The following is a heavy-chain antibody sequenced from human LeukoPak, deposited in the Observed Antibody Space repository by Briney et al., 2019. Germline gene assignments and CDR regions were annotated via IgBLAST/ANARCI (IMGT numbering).Heavy chain of an antibody. Sequence: ASVKVSCKASGYTFTSYGISWVRQAPGQGLEWMGWMNPNSGNTGYAQKFQGRVTITRNTSISTAYMELSSLRSEDTAVYYCARGVPYGDYDYYYYYYYMDVWGKGTTVTVSS. J-gene: IGHJ6*03. CDR3: ARGVPYGDYDYYYYYYYMDV. CDR1: GYTFTSYG. V-gene: IGHV1-8*03. CDR2: MNPNSGNT. D-gene: IGHD4-17*01.